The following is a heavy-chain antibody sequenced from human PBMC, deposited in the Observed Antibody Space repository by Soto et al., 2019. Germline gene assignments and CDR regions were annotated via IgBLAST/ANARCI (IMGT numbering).Heavy chain of an antibody. CDR2: IYYSGST. Sequence: ETQSLTNSVSGGSIGLSGCYLGWIRQPPGPWLECIGSIYYSGSTYYNPSLKSRVTISVDTSKNQFSLKLSSVTAADTAVYYCARQTAYYDFWSGYSPSNWFDPWGQGTLVTGSS. CDR3: ARQTAYYDFWSGYSPSNWFDP. CDR1: GGSIGLSGCY. D-gene: IGHD3-3*01. V-gene: IGHV4-39*01. J-gene: IGHJ5*02.